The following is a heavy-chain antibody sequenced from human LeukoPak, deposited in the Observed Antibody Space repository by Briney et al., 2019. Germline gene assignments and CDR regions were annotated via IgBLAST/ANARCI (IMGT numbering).Heavy chain of an antibody. D-gene: IGHD3-9*01. J-gene: IGHJ3*02. CDR2: ISGSGGST. CDR3: AKEFVAYYDILTTRGALDI. V-gene: IGHV3-23*01. CDR1: GFTFSSYA. Sequence: GGSLRLSCAASGFTFSSYAMSWVRQAPGKGLEWFSAISGSGGSTYYADSVKGRFTISRDNSKNTLYLQMNSLRAEDTAVYYCAKEFVAYYDILTTRGALDIWGQGTMVTVSS.